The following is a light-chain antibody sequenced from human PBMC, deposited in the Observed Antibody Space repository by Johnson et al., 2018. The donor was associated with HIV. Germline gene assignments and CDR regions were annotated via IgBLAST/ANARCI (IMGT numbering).Light chain of an antibody. CDR1: YSNIGNNY. CDR3: GTWDSSLSAGV. V-gene: IGLV1-51*01. J-gene: IGLJ1*01. CDR2: DND. Sequence: QSVLTQPPSVSAAPGQKVTISCSGSYSNIGNNYVSWYQQVPGTAPKLLIYDNDKRPSGIPDRFSASKSGTSATLGITGLQTGDEADYYCGTWDSSLSAGVFGAVPKVTVL.